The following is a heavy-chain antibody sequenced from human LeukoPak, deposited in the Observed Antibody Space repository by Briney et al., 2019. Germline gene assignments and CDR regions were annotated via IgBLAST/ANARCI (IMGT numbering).Heavy chain of an antibody. CDR3: ARSSSSWPYYYYGMDV. V-gene: IGHV4-30-2*01. D-gene: IGHD6-13*01. J-gene: IGHJ6*04. Sequence: SETLSLTCAVSGGSISSGGYSWSWIRQPPGTGLEWIGYIYHSGSTYYNPSLKSRVTISVDRSKNQFSLKLSSVTAADTAVYYCARSSSSWPYYYYGMDVWGKGTTVTVSS. CDR1: GGSISSGGYS. CDR2: IYHSGST.